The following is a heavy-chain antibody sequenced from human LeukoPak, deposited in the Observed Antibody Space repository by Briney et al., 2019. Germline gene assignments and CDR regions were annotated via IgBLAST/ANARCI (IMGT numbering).Heavy chain of an antibody. CDR1: GGSFSGYY. D-gene: IGHD3-10*01. CDR2: INHSGST. J-gene: IGHJ3*02. V-gene: IGHV4-34*01. Sequence: SETLSLTCAVYGGSFSGYYWSWIRQPPGKGLEWIGEINHSGSTNYNPSLKSRVTISVDTSKNQFSLKLSSVTAADTAVYYCARGRVYYYGAGAAAFDIWGQGQWSPSLQ. CDR3: ARGRVYYYGAGAAAFDI.